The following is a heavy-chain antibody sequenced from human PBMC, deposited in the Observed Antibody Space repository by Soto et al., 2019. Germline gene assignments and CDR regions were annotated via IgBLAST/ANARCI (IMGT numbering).Heavy chain of an antibody. D-gene: IGHD3-16*01. Sequence: QVRLVESGGGVVQPGRSLRLSCVASGFIFSNYGMHWVRQAPGKGLEWVAVIWYDGTNKYYADSVKGRFTISRDNSKNTLYLQVNSLRAEDTAVYYCARDRGWRSDSHSRPFPYFDYWGQGTLVTVSS. CDR3: ARDRGWRSDSHSRPFPYFDY. V-gene: IGHV3-33*01. J-gene: IGHJ4*02. CDR2: IWYDGTNK. CDR1: GFIFSNYG.